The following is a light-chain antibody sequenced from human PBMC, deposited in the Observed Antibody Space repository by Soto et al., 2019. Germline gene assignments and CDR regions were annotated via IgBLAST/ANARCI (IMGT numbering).Light chain of an antibody. CDR2: GPS. CDR1: QGVTIN. Sequence: EIVMTQSPATLSVSPGERATLSCRASQGVTINLAWYQQKPGQVPRLLTYGPSTRAAGIPARFSGSGSGTEFTLTISSLQSEAFAVSYCQQYNNWPYTFGQGTKLEIK. V-gene: IGKV3-15*01. CDR3: QQYNNWPYT. J-gene: IGKJ2*01.